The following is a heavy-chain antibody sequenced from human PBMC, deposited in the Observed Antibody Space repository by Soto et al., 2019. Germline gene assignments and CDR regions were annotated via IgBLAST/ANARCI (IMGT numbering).Heavy chain of an antibody. CDR1: GFPFSNYG. V-gene: IGHV3-30*18. J-gene: IGHJ6*02. D-gene: IGHD3-22*01. CDR2: ISYDEGIK. CDR3: AKDLGSSGFYPYGMDV. Sequence: TGGSLRLSCAASGFPFSNYGMHWVRQAPGKGLEWVAVISYDEGIKYYADSVKGRFTISRDNSKNTLYLQMNGLRAEDTAVYYCAKDLGSSGFYPYGMDVWGQGTTVTVSS.